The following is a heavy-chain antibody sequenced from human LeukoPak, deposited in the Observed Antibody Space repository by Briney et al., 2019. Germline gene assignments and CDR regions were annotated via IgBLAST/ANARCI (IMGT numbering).Heavy chain of an antibody. J-gene: IGHJ4*02. Sequence: GASVKVSCKASGYNFDSYDINWVRQAPGQGLEWMGWINPNSGGTNYAQKFQGRVTMTRDTSISTAYMELSRLRSDDAAVYYCARDTYSGYDFGGYWGQGTLVTVSS. D-gene: IGHD5-12*01. V-gene: IGHV1-2*02. CDR3: ARDTYSGYDFGGY. CDR2: INPNSGGT. CDR1: GYNFDSYD.